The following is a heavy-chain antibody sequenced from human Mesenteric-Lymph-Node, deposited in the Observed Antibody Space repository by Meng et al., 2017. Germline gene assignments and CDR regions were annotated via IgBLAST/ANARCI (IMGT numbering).Heavy chain of an antibody. Sequence: ASVKVSCKASGYTFTSYDINWVRQATGQGLEWMGWMNPISGNTGYAQKHQGRVTLTTDTSTSTAYMELRSLRSDDTAVYYCARHDFGDPDYYFDYWGQGTLVTVSS. V-gene: IGHV1-8*01. CDR1: GYTFTSYD. CDR3: ARHDFGDPDYYFDY. J-gene: IGHJ4*02. D-gene: IGHD4-17*01. CDR2: MNPISGNT.